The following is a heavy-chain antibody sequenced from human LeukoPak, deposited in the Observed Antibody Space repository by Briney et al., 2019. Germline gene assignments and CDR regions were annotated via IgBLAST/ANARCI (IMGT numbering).Heavy chain of an antibody. CDR3: ARHPYAGNALDY. Sequence: PSETLSLTCTVSGGSISRYHWTWLRQPPGTGLEWIGFIDNGGSTNYNPSLKSRVTISLDTSKNQFSLSLSSVTAADTAVSHCARHPYAGNALDYWGQGTLVTVSS. D-gene: IGHD4-23*01. CDR2: IDNGGST. V-gene: IGHV4-59*01. J-gene: IGHJ4*02. CDR1: GGSISRYH.